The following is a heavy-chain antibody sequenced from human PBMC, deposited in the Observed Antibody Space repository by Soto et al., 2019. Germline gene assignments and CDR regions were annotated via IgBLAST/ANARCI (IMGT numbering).Heavy chain of an antibody. Sequence: QVQLVESGGGLVKPGGSLRLSCAASGFTFSDYYMSWIRQAPGKGREWVSYISSSSSYTNYADSVKGRFTISRDNAKNSLYRQMNSLRAEDTAVYYCARDLDRYGSGTGFDPWGQGTLVTVSS. J-gene: IGHJ5*02. CDR1: GFTFSDYY. CDR2: ISSSSSYT. D-gene: IGHD3-10*01. V-gene: IGHV3-11*05. CDR3: ARDLDRYGSGTGFDP.